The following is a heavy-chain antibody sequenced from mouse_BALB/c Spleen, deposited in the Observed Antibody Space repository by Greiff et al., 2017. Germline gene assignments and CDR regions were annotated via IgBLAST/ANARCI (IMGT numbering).Heavy chain of an antibody. CDR3: NYYGSTSGYFDY. Sequence: VQLKESGAELVRSGASVKLSCTASGFNIKDYYMHWVKQRPEQGLEWIGWIDPENGDTEYAPKFQGKATMTADTSSNTAYLQLSSLTSEDTAVYYCNYYGSTSGYFDYWGQGTTLTVSS. CDR2: IDPENGDT. D-gene: IGHD1-1*01. CDR1: GFNIKDYY. V-gene: IGHV14-4*02. J-gene: IGHJ2*01.